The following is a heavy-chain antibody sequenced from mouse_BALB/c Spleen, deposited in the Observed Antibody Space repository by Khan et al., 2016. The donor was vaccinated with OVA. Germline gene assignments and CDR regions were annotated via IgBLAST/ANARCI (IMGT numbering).Heavy chain of an antibody. V-gene: IGHV14-1*02. J-gene: IGHJ3*01. CDR1: DFNIKDYY. Sequence: VQLQQPGAELVRPGALVKLSCKAADFNIKDYYIHWVIQRPEQGLEWIGWIDPENGNTIYDPNFQGKATMTADTSSNTAYLQLSSLTSEDTAVYYCARSGYFAWFAYWGQGTLVTVSA. CDR2: IDPENGNT. CDR3: ARSGYFAWFAY.